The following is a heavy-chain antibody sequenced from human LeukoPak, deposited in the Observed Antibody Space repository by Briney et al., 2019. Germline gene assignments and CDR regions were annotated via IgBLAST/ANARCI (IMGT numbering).Heavy chain of an antibody. Sequence: GGSLRLSCVASGFTFSSYGMHWVRQAPGKGLGWVAVISYDVNEKYYVDSVKGRFTISRDNSENTLYLQMNSLRAEDTAVYYCAKDGGTSGYYAGFVDYWGQGTTVTVSS. V-gene: IGHV3-30*18. CDR3: AKDGGTSGYYAGFVDY. J-gene: IGHJ4*02. CDR2: ISYDVNEK. D-gene: IGHD3-22*01. CDR1: GFTFSSYG.